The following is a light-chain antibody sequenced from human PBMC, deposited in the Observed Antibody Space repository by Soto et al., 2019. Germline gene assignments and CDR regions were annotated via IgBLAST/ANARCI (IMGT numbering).Light chain of an antibody. CDR2: AAS. Sequence: AIQMTQSPSSLSASVGDRVTITCRASQGSRNDVGWYQQKPGKAPKVLISAASTLQSGVPSRFSGSVSGTDFTLTISSLQPEDSASYYCQQYYNSVLTFGGGTKVEIK. CDR1: QGSRND. J-gene: IGKJ4*01. V-gene: IGKV1-6*01. CDR3: QQYYNSVLT.